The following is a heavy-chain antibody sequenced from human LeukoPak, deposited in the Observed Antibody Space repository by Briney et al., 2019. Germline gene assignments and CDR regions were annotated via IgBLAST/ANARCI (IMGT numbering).Heavy chain of an antibody. CDR3: ARSGYSYEGDAFDI. CDR1: GFTFSSYS. J-gene: IGHJ3*02. V-gene: IGHV3-48*04. D-gene: IGHD5-18*01. Sequence: PGGSLRLSCAASGFTFSSYSMNWVRQAPGKGLEWVSYISSSSSTIYYADSVKGRFTISRDNAKNSLYLQMNSLRAEDTAVYYCARSGYSYEGDAFDIWGQGTMVTVSS. CDR2: ISSSSSTI.